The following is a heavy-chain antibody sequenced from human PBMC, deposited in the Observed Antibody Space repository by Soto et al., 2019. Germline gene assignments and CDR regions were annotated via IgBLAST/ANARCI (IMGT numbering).Heavy chain of an antibody. Sequence: SETLSLTCPVSGGAIDSLGYFLVWIRQPPGKGLEWIGSIYYPRTTYYDQSLKSRVAISVDTSKNQFSLKMSSVTASDTAVYYCVAGSGFAFFDLWGRGSLVTVSS. J-gene: IGHJ2*01. CDR2: IYYPRTT. CDR1: GGAIDSLGYF. V-gene: IGHV4-39*01. CDR3: VAGSGFAFFDL. D-gene: IGHD6-13*01.